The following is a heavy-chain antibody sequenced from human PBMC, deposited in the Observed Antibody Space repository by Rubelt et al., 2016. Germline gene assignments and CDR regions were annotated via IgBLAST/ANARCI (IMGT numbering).Heavy chain of an antibody. CDR3: AKARWDLQGAFDS. J-gene: IGHJ4*02. V-gene: IGHV3-23*01. D-gene: IGHD1-26*01. Sequence: EVQMLESGGGLVQSGGSLRLSCAASGFTFSTYAMTWVRQAPGKGLEWVSTIIGSGGDTYYADSVKGRFTISRDNSKNTLYLQMNSLRSEDTAVYDCAKARWDLQGAFDSWGQGTLGTVSS. CDR1: GFTFSTYA. CDR2: IIGSGGDT.